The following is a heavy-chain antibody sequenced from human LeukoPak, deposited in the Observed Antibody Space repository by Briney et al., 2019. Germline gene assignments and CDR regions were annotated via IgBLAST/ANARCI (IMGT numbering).Heavy chain of an antibody. CDR2: IKQDGSEE. D-gene: IGHD3-10*01. Sequence: GGSLRLSCAASGFTFSSYWMSWVRQAPGKGLEWVANIKQDGSEEYYVDSVKGRFTISRDNAKNSLYLQMNSLRAEDTAVYYCARMDYGSGSYYVNWFDPWGQGTLVTVSS. CDR3: ARMDYGSGSYYVNWFDP. V-gene: IGHV3-7*03. J-gene: IGHJ5*02. CDR1: GFTFSSYW.